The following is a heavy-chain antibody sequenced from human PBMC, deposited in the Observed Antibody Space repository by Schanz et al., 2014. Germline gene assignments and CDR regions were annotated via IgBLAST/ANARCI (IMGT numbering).Heavy chain of an antibody. Sequence: EVQLVESGGGLIQPGGSLRLSCAASGLTFSNYAMSWVRQAPGKGLAWVSAISGSGGSTYYADSVKGRLTVSRDNSENTVYLEFHSLRSEDTALYYCAREAKWGQWYFDLWGCGSLVTVSS. J-gene: IGHJ2*01. V-gene: IGHV3-23*04. D-gene: IGHD1-26*01. CDR2: ISGSGGST. CDR3: AREAKWGQWYFDL. CDR1: GLTFSNYA.